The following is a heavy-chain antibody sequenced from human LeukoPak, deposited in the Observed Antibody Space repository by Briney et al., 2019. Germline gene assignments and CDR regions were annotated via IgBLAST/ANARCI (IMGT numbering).Heavy chain of an antibody. J-gene: IGHJ4*02. CDR2: ISRSGATV. V-gene: IGHV3-48*03. D-gene: IGHD2-21*02. CDR1: GFTFSSYE. Sequence: PGGPLRLSCVASGFTFSSYEMNWVRQAPGKGLEWISYISRSGATVNDADSVKGRFTISRDDAKQSLYLQMNSLRAEDTAVYYCARSMVTNYFDYWGQGSLVTVSS. CDR3: ARSMVTNYFDY.